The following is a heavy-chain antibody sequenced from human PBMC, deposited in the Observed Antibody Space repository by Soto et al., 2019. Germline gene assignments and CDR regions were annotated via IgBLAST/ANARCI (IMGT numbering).Heavy chain of an antibody. CDR2: IYHSGST. J-gene: IGHJ6*02. D-gene: IGHD6-19*01. Sequence: SETLSLTCAVSGGSISSSNWWSWVRQPPGKGLEWIGEIYHSGSTNYNPSLKSRVTISVDKSKNQFSLKLSSVTAADTAVYYCARVRYSSGTYYYYYYGMDVWGQGTTVT. V-gene: IGHV4-4*02. CDR3: ARVRYSSGTYYYYYYGMDV. CDR1: GGSISSSNW.